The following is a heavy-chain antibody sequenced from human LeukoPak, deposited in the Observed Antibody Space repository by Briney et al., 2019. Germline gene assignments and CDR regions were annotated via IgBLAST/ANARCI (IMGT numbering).Heavy chain of an antibody. CDR3: ATCASGTGSGTFSDGRFRYYYYMDV. CDR1: GASISSFY. Sequence: PSETLSLTCAVSGASISSFYWSWIRQSPGRGLEWIGYVSDSGFTRYNPSLKSRVAISVASSQNQFSLKLSSVTAADTAVYYCATCASGTGSGTFSDGRFRYYYYMDVWGNGTTVTVSS. J-gene: IGHJ6*03. D-gene: IGHD3-10*01. V-gene: IGHV4-59*01. CDR2: VSDSGFT.